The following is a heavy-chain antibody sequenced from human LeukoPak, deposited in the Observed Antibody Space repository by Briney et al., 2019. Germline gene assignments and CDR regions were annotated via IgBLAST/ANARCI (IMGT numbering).Heavy chain of an antibody. Sequence: SETLSLTCAVYGGSFSGYYWSWIRQPPGKGLEWIGEINHSGSTNYNPSLKSRVTISVDTSKNQFSLKLSSVTAADTAVYYCARGLKGYSSGSRRHDAFDIWGQGTMVTVSS. D-gene: IGHD3-22*01. V-gene: IGHV4-34*01. CDR2: INHSGST. CDR1: GGSFSGYY. J-gene: IGHJ3*02. CDR3: ARGLKGYSSGSRRHDAFDI.